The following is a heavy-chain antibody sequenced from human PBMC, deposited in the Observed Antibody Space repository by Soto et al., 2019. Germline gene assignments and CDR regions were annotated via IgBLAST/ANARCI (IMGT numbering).Heavy chain of an antibody. CDR3: ARHRHGLVYYGSGSYYKGSHYYYGMDV. D-gene: IGHD3-10*01. Sequence: SETLSLTCTVSGGSISSSSYYWGWIRQPPGKGLEWIGSIYYSGSTYYNPSLKSRVTISVDTSKNQFSLKLSSVTAADTAVYYCARHRHGLVYYGSGSYYKGSHYYYGMDVWGQGTTVTVSS. CDR1: GGSISSSSYY. CDR2: IYYSGST. J-gene: IGHJ6*02. V-gene: IGHV4-39*01.